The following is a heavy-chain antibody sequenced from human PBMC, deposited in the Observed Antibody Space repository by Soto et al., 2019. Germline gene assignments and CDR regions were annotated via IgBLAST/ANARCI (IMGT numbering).Heavy chain of an antibody. V-gene: IGHV3-23*01. CDR3: VKDDGGYPSTAPH. J-gene: IGHJ4*02. Sequence: EVQLLESGGGLVQPGGSLRLSCAASGITISNYPMSWVRQAPGKGLDWVSGISGSGDRTYYADSAKGRFTISKDISRNSVSLQLAGLGVEDTAVYFCVKDDGGYPSTAPHWGQGTLVTVSS. D-gene: IGHD3-22*01. CDR2: ISGSGDRT. CDR1: GITISNYP.